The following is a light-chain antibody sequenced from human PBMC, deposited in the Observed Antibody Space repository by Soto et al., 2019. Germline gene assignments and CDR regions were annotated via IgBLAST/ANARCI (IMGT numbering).Light chain of an antibody. CDR3: QQRSNWPPIT. CDR2: DAS. V-gene: IGKV1-5*01. J-gene: IGKJ5*01. CDR1: QSIYNW. Sequence: DIQMTQSPSTLSASVGDRVTITCRASQSIYNWLAWYQQKPGKAPKLLIYDASSLKSGVPSRFSGSGSGTDFTLTISRLEPEDSAVYYCQQRSNWPPITFGQGTRLEIK.